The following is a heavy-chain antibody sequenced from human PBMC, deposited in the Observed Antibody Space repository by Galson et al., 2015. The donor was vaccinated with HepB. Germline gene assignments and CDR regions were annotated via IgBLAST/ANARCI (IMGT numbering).Heavy chain of an antibody. V-gene: IGHV3-23*01. CDR3: AKEYSSGWYGANWFDP. CDR1: GFTFSGYA. Sequence: SLRLSCAASGFTFSGYAMSWVRQAPGKGLEWVSAISGSGGSTYYADSVKGRFTISRDNSKNTLYLQMNSLRAEDTAVYYCAKEYSSGWYGANWFDPWGQGTLVTVSS. CDR2: ISGSGGST. J-gene: IGHJ5*02. D-gene: IGHD6-19*01.